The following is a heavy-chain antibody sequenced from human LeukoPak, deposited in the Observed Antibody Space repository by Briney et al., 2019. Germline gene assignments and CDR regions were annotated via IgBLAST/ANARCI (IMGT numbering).Heavy chain of an antibody. CDR2: IRSKAYGGTT. Sequence: PGGCLSLSCTASGFTFGDYAMSWFRQAPGKGLEWVGFIRSKAYGGTTEYAASVKGRFTISRDDSKSIAYLQMNSLKTEDTAVYYCTRDADIVVVPAAFDYWGQGTLVTVSS. CDR3: TRDADIVVVPAAFDY. V-gene: IGHV3-49*03. CDR1: GFTFGDYA. D-gene: IGHD2-2*01. J-gene: IGHJ4*02.